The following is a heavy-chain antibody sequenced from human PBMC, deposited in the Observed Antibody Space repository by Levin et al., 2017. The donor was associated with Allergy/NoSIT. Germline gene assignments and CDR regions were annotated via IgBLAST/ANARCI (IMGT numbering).Heavy chain of an antibody. CDR3: ARGPDI. Sequence: AGGSLRLSCAASGFSFSIYTMNWVRQAPGKGLEWLSFISTNSAYIFYADSVRGRFTISRDDAKGSLSLQMDNLRDDDTAVYYCARGPDIWGQGTPVTVSS. CDR2: ISTNSAYI. CDR1: GFSFSIYT. J-gene: IGHJ4*02. V-gene: IGHV3-21*01.